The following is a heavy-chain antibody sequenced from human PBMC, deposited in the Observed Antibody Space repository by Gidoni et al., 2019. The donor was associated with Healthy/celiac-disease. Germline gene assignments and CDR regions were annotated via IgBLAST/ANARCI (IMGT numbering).Heavy chain of an antibody. V-gene: IGHV3-15*07. CDR2: IKSKTDGGTT. CDR3: TAVSGQLWLVRPGGMDV. Sequence: EVQLVESGGGLVKPGGSLRRSCAASGFTFSNAWLNWVRQAPGKGLEWVGRIKSKTDGGTTDYAAPVKGRFTISRDDSKNTLYLQMNSLKTEDTAVYYCTAVSGQLWLVRPGGMDVWGQGTTVTVSS. J-gene: IGHJ6*02. D-gene: IGHD5-18*01. CDR1: GFTFSNAW.